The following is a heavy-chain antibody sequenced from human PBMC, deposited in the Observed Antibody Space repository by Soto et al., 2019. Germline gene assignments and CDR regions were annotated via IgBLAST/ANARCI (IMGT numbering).Heavy chain of an antibody. CDR1: GCSISSGGYS. V-gene: IGHV4-30-2*01. CDR2: IYHSGST. Sequence: QLQLQESGSGLVKPSQTLSLTCAVSGCSISSGGYSWSWIRQPPGKGLEWIGYIYHSGSTYYNPSLKSRVTISVDRSKNQFSLKLSSVTAADTAVYYCARGGSSIAAPPPPHWFDPWGQGTLVTVSS. J-gene: IGHJ5*02. CDR3: ARGGSSIAAPPPPHWFDP. D-gene: IGHD6-6*01.